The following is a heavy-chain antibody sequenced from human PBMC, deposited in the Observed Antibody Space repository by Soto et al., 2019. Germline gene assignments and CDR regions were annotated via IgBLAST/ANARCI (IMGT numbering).Heavy chain of an antibody. CDR2: IYYSGST. J-gene: IGHJ4*02. CDR1: GGSFSSYY. D-gene: IGHD1-26*01. Sequence: PSETLSLTCAVYGGSFSSYYWGWIRQPPGKGLEWIGSIYYSGSTYYNPSLKSRVTISVDTSKNQFSLKLSSVTAADTAVYYCARHFREDPYFDYWGQGTLVTVSS. CDR3: ARHFREDPYFDY. V-gene: IGHV4-39*01.